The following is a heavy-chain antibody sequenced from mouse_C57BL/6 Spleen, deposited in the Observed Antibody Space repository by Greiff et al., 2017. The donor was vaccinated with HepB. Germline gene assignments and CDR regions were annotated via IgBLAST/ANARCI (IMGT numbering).Heavy chain of an antibody. CDR3: ARSGDYYGSFDY. CDR1: GYTFTSYW. J-gene: IGHJ2*01. Sequence: QVQLQQPGAELVKPGASVKMSCKASGYTFTSYWITWVKQRPGQGLEWIGDIYPGSGSTNYNEKFKSKATLTVDTSSSTAYMQLSSLTSEDSAVDYCARSGDYYGSFDYWGQGTTLTVSS. V-gene: IGHV1-55*01. CDR2: IYPGSGST. D-gene: IGHD1-1*01.